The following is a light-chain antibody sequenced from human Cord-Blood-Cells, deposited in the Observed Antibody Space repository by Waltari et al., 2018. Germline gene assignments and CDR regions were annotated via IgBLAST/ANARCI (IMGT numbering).Light chain of an antibody. CDR2: GPS. J-gene: IGKJ4*01. CDR1: QSVSSN. Sequence: EIVMTQSPATLSVSPGERANLSCRASQSVSSNLAWYQQKPGQAPRLPIYGPSTRATGIPARFSGSGSGTEFTLTISSLQSEDFAVYYCQQYNNWPLTFGGGTKVEIK. V-gene: IGKV3-15*01. CDR3: QQYNNWPLT.